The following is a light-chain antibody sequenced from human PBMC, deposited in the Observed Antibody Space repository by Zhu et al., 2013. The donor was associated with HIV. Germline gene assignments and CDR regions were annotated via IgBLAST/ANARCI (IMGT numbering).Light chain of an antibody. Sequence: QSVLTQPPSASETPGQRVTVSCSGSNSNIGSHYVYWYQHLPGTAPKLLIYRNSQRPSGVSERFSGSKSGTSASLAISGLRSEDEADYYCAAWDASLNVGVFGGGTKLTVL. CDR1: NSNIGSHY. V-gene: IGLV1-47*01. CDR2: RNS. CDR3: AAWDASLNVGV. J-gene: IGLJ3*02.